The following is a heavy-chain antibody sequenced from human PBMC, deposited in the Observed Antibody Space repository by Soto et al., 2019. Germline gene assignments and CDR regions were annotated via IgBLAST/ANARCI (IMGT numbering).Heavy chain of an antibody. J-gene: IGHJ6*03. V-gene: IGHV4-59*08. CDR1: GGSISSYY. Sequence: SETLSLTCTVSGGSISSYYWSWIRQPPGKGLEWIGYIYYSGSTNYNPSLKSRVTISVDTSKNQFSLKLSSVTAADTAVYYCARQRKPEGNYYGSGSYYRYYYYYMDVWGKGTTVTVSS. CDR3: ARQRKPEGNYYGSGSYYRYYYYYMDV. CDR2: IYYSGST. D-gene: IGHD3-10*01.